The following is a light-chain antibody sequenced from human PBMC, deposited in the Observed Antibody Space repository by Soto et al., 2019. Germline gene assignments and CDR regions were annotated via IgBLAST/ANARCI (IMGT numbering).Light chain of an antibody. CDR1: SSDVGGYNY. CDR3: TSDTSSSTLYV. Sequence: QSALTQPASVSGSPGQSITISCTGTSSDVGGYNYVSWYQQHPGKAPKLMIYDVRNRASGASNRFSGSKSGNTASLTISGLQAEDEADYYCTSDTSSSTLYVFGTGTQLTVL. J-gene: IGLJ6*01. CDR2: DVR. V-gene: IGLV2-14*01.